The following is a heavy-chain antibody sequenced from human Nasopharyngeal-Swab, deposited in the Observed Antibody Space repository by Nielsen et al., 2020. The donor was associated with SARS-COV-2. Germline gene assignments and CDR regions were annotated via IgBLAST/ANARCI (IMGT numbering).Heavy chain of an antibody. V-gene: IGHV3-11*06. D-gene: IGHD4-17*01. CDR3: ARDPGYGDTHCFDP. CDR1: GFTFSYYY. CDR2: ISSSRSYK. J-gene: IGHJ5*02. Sequence: GESLKISCAASGFTFSYYYMSWIRQAPGQGLEWVSYISSSRSYKNYADSVKGRFTISRDNAKNSLYLQMNSLRAEDTAVYYCARDPGYGDTHCFDPWGQGTLVTVSS.